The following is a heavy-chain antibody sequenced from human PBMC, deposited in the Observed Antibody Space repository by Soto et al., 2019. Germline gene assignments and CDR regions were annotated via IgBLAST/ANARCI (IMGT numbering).Heavy chain of an antibody. CDR1: GYSFTSYL. V-gene: IGHV5-51*01. D-gene: IGHD6-13*01. J-gene: IGHJ4*02. Sequence: PGESVKISCKGSGYSFTSYLIGWVRQMPGKGLEWMGIIYPGDSDTRYSPSFQGQVTISADKSISTAYLQWSSLKASDTAMYYCARRLTLVGYYFDYWGQGTLVTVSS. CDR3: ARRLTLVGYYFDY. CDR2: IYPGDSDT.